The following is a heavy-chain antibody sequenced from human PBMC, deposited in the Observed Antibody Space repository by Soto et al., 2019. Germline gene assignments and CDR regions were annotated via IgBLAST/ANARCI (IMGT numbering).Heavy chain of an antibody. CDR1: GGSITPYY. CDR3: VRDCYSSSCFDL. V-gene: IGHV4-59*01. J-gene: IGHJ4*02. CDR2: ISSSGFT. Sequence: QVQLQESGPGLVKPSETLSLTCTVSGGSITPYYWSWIRQPPGKRLEWIGYISSSGFTNYNPSLNSRVTISVDTSKNQFSLKPSSVTAADTAVYYCVRDCYSSSCFDLWGQGTLVTVSS. D-gene: IGHD6-13*01.